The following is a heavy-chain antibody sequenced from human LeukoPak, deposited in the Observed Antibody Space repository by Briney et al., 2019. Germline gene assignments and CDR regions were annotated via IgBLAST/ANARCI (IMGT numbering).Heavy chain of an antibody. CDR1: SGSFSGYY. CDR3: ARSYGSGSYYKSGWFDP. V-gene: IGHV4-34*01. J-gene: IGHJ5*02. D-gene: IGHD3-10*01. Sequence: PSETLSLTCAVYSGSFSGYYWSWIRQPPGKGLEWIGEINHSGSTNYNPSLKSRVTISVDTSKNQFSLKLSSVTAADTAVYYCARSYGSGSYYKSGWFDPWGQGTLVTVSS. CDR2: INHSGST.